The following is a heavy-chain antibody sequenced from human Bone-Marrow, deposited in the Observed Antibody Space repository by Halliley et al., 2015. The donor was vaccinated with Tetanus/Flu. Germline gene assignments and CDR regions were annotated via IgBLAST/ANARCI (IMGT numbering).Heavy chain of an antibody. V-gene: IGHV3-48*02. Sequence: EWVSFICSRSVPIFYAASVKGRFTIPRDKAGNSLFLQMNSLGDDDTAVYYWARDRGDFLVDYWGQGTLVTVSS. D-gene: IGHD2-21*02. J-gene: IGHJ4*02. CDR3: ARDRGDFLVDY. CDR2: ICSRSVPI.